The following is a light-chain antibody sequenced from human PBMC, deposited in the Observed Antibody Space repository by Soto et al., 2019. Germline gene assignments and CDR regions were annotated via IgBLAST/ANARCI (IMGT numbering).Light chain of an antibody. J-gene: IGKJ1*01. Sequence: IHMTQSPSSLSASLGDRVTLPXRASQSISVYFNWYQQKPGXAPKXXXDAXSSLQSGVPSRLSGSGSGTDFTLTISSLQPEDFATYYCQQSYRTPWTFGQGTKVDIK. CDR3: QQSYRTPWT. CDR2: AXS. V-gene: IGKV1-39*01. CDR1: QSISVY.